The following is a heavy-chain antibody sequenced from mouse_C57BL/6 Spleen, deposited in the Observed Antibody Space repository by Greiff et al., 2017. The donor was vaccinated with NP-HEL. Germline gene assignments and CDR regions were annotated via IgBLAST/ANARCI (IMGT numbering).Heavy chain of an antibody. J-gene: IGHJ2*01. V-gene: IGHV6-3*01. CDR1: GFTFSNYW. Sequence: EVQLVESGGGLVQPGGSMKLSCVASGFTFSNYWMNWVRQSPEKGLEWVAQIRLKSDNYATHYAESVKGRFTISRDDSKSSVYLQMNNLRAEDTGIYYCAPIFYMNYFDYWGQGTTLTVA. CDR3: APIFYMNYFDY. D-gene: IGHD1-1*01. CDR2: IRLKSDNYAT.